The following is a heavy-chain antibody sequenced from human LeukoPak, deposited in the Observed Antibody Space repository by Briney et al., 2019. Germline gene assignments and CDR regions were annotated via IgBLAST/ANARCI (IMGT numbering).Heavy chain of an antibody. CDR3: TRGEVVIARGTDY. D-gene: IGHD2-21*01. V-gene: IGHV3-7*01. Sequence: GGSLRLSCAASGFTFSSYWMSWDRQAPGKGLEWVANIKQDGSEKYYVDSVKGRFTISRDNAKNSLYLQMNSLRAEDTAVYYCTRGEVVIARGTDYWGQGTLVIVSS. J-gene: IGHJ4*02. CDR1: GFTFSSYW. CDR2: IKQDGSEK.